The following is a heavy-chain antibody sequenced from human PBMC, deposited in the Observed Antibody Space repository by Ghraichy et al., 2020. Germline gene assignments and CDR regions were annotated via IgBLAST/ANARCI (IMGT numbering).Heavy chain of an antibody. D-gene: IGHD3-3*01. V-gene: IGHV4-59*01. CDR1: GGSISSYY. Sequence: SCTVSGGSISSYYWSWIRQPPGKGLEWIGYIYYSGSTNYNPSLKSRVTISVDTSKNQFSLKLSSVTAADTAVYYCASRVVLDAFDIWGQGTMVTVSS. CDR3: ASRVVLDAFDI. CDR2: IYYSGST. J-gene: IGHJ3*02.